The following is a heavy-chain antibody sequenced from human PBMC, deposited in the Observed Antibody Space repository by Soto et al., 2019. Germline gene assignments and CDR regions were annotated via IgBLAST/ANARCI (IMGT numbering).Heavy chain of an antibody. CDR2: IYDSGST. V-gene: IGHV4-59*12. D-gene: IGHD3-9*01. CDR1: GGSIRSYY. Sequence: SETLSLTCTVSGGSIRSYYWSWIRQPPGKGLELIGYIYDSGSTNYNPSLKSRVTISVDTSKNQVSLKVRSVTATDTAVYYCAREDDFLTGYIAYWGQGILVTVSS. CDR3: AREDDFLTGYIAY. J-gene: IGHJ4*02.